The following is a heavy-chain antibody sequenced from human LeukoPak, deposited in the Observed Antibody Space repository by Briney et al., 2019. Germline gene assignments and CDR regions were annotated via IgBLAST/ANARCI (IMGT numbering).Heavy chain of an antibody. D-gene: IGHD3-10*01. CDR3: ARGRGYYYGSGSFWFDP. CDR2: IYHSGST. J-gene: IGHJ5*02. Sequence: SETLSLTCAVSGGSISSGGYSWSWIRQPPGKGLEWIGYIYHSGSTYYNPSLKSRVTISVDRSKNQFSLKLSSVAAADTAVYYCARGRGYYYGSGSFWFDPWGQGTLVTVSS. CDR1: GGSISSGGYS. V-gene: IGHV4-30-2*01.